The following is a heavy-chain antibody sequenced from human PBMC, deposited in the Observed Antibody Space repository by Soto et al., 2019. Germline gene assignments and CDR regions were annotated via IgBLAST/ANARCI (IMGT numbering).Heavy chain of an antibody. V-gene: IGHV3-72*01. D-gene: IGHD2-15*01. CDR1: GFTFSDHY. J-gene: IGHJ4*01. CDR2: VTNKGNSYST. CDR3: ASGYCIGGTCYSFPGNY. Sequence: EVQLMESGGGLVQPGGSLRLSCAASGFTFSDHYMDWVRQAPGGGLEWVGRVTNKGNSYSTYYAASVKGRFVVSRDDSKNSLYLEMNNLRAEDTALYSCASGYCIGGTCYSFPGNYWGHGTPLTVSS.